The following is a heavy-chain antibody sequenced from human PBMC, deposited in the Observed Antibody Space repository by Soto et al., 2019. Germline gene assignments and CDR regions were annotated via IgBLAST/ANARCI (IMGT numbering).Heavy chain of an antibody. V-gene: IGHV5-51*01. CDR3: ASGLCSSTSCYPNDAFDI. J-gene: IGHJ3*02. CDR1: GYSFTSYW. CDR2: IYPGDSDT. D-gene: IGHD2-2*01. Sequence: PGESLKISCKGSGYSFTSYWIGWVRQMPGKGLECMGIIYPGDSDTRYSPSFQGQVTNSADKSISTAYLQWSSLKASDTAMYYCASGLCSSTSCYPNDAFDIWGQGTMVTVSS.